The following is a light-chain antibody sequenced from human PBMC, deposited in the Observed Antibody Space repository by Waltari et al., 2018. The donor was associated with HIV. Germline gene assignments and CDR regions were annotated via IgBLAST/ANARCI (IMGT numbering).Light chain of an antibody. CDR1: QSLSSTY. CDR3: QHYDTSSYT. CDR2: GAS. Sequence: VVLTQSPDTLSLSPGEKGPPSCTASQSLSSTYLAWYQQKPGQAPRLLIYGASNRASGVPDRFSGSGSRTYFTLTISRLEPEDFAVYYCQHYDTSSYTFGQGT. J-gene: IGKJ2*01. V-gene: IGKV3-20*01.